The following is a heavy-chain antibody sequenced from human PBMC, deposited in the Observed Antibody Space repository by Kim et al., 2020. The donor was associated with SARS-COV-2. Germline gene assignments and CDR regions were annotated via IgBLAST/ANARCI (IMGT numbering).Heavy chain of an antibody. V-gene: IGHV3-23*03. Sequence: GGSLRLSCAASGFTFNIFGMSWVRQAPGKGLEWVSSIGSSETYYANSVKGRFTISIDNSRNMLFLQMHSLRADDTALYYCSKDCVNGNGVWDAFDMWGQG. CDR2: IGSSET. CDR3: SKDCVNGNGVWDAFDM. D-gene: IGHD2-8*01. CDR1: GFTFNIFG. J-gene: IGHJ3*02.